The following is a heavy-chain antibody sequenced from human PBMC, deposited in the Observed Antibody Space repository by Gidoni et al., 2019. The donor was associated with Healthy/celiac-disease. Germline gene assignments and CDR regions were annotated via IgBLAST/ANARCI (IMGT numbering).Heavy chain of an antibody. Sequence: QVQLQESGPGLVKPSETLSLTCNVSGGSISSYYWSWIRQPAGKGLEWIGRIYTSGSTNYTPSLKSRVTMSVDTSKNQFSLKLSSVTAADTAVYYCARDSIVDSQSYDYVWGSYRPLDYWGQGTLVTVSS. V-gene: IGHV4-4*07. J-gene: IGHJ4*02. CDR2: IYTSGST. D-gene: IGHD3-16*02. CDR1: GGSISSYY. CDR3: ARDSIVDSQSYDYVWGSYRPLDY.